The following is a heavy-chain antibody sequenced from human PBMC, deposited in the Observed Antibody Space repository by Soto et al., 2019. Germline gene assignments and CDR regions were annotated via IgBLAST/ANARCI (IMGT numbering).Heavy chain of an antibody. CDR2: ISGSGGST. V-gene: IGHV3-23*01. J-gene: IGHJ4*02. D-gene: IGHD1-7*01. CDR1: GFTFSSYA. CDR3: AKAETGTIYYFDY. Sequence: PGGSLRLSCAASGFTFSSYAMSWVRQAPGKGLEWVSAISGSGGSTYYADSVKSRFTISRDNSKNTLYLQMNSLRAEDTAVYYCAKAETGTIYYFDYWGQGTLVTVSS.